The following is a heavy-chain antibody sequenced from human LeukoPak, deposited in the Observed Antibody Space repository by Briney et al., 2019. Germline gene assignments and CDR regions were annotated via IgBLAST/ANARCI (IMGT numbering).Heavy chain of an antibody. CDR1: GFNFNYFA. CDR3: SRIKYGGNSGYHFDY. CDR2: IGDSGSGG. J-gene: IGHJ4*02. V-gene: IGHV3-23*01. Sequence: PGGSLRLSCSASGFNFNYFAMSWVRQAPGKRLEWVSTIGDSGSGGSYADSVRGRFTISRDNSKNMVYHQMHSLRVDDSAVYYCSRIKYGGNSGYHFDYWGQGTLVTVSS. D-gene: IGHD4-23*01.